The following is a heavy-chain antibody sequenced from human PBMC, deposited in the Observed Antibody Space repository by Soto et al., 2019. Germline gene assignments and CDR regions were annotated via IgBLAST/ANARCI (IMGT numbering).Heavy chain of an antibody. J-gene: IGHJ4*02. CDR2: INHSGGT. Sequence: SETLSLTCAVYRGSFSSYYWNWIRQPPGKGLEWIGGINHSGGTNHNPSLKSRVTISLDTSKNQFSLKLSSVTAADTAVYYCARGHPGSGDTHYYFNYWGQGTLVTVSS. CDR3: ARGHPGSGDTHYYFNY. CDR1: RGSFSSYY. V-gene: IGHV4-34*01. D-gene: IGHD1-26*01.